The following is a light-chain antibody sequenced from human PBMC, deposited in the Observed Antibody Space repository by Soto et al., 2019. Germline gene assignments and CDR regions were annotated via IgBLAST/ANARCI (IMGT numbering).Light chain of an antibody. CDR2: DVS. J-gene: IGLJ2*01. CDR1: SSDVGGYNY. V-gene: IGLV2-14*01. CDR3: SSYTGSSTYVV. Sequence: QSALTQPASVSGSPGQSITISCTGTSSDVGGYNYVSWYQQHPGKAPKLMNYDVSNRPSGVSNRFSGSKSANTASLTISGLQAEDEADYYCSSYTGSSTYVVFGGGTKLTVL.